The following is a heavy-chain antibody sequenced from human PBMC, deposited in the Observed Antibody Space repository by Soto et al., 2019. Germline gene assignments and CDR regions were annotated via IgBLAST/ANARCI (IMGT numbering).Heavy chain of an antibody. CDR2: IKEDGSEK. CDR3: ARDGPNISLWPFDY. J-gene: IGHJ4*02. Sequence: PVGSLRLSCAASGFSFDSHWMAWVRQAPGKGLDWVANIKEDGSEKYYVDSLKGRFTISRDNAKNSLFLQMNSLRAEDTAVYYCARDGPNISLWPFDYWGQGIQVTVSS. CDR1: GFSFDSHW. V-gene: IGHV3-7*01.